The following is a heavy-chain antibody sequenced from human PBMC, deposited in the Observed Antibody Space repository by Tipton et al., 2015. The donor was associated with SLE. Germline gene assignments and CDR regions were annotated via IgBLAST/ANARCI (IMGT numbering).Heavy chain of an antibody. J-gene: IGHJ4*02. CDR3: ARDDYAARFEF. D-gene: IGHD4-17*01. CDR1: GFTFDEYA. CDR2: ISSGGNT. V-gene: IGHV3-66*02. Sequence: SLRLSCAASGFTFDEYAMHWVRQVPGKGLEWVSVISSGGNTDYADSVKGRFTISRDIFENTVYLQMNSLRVADTAIYYCARDDYAARFEFWGQGNLVTVSS.